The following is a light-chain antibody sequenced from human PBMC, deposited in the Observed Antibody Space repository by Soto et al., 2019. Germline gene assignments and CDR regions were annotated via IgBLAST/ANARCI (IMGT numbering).Light chain of an antibody. CDR1: QGISNS. Sequence: DVQLTHSPSFLSLSSGDRVTITCLASQGISNSLAWYQQKPGKAPKLLIYSASTLQSGVPSRFSGGFSGTEFTLTISSLQPEDFATYYCQQLYRYPITFGQGTRLEIK. CDR2: SAS. V-gene: IGKV1-9*01. J-gene: IGKJ5*01. CDR3: QQLYRYPIT.